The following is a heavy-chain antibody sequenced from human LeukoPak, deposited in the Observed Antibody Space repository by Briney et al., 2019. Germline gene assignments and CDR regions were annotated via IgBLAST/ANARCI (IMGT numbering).Heavy chain of an antibody. D-gene: IGHD1-26*01. Sequence: GGSLRLLCAPSEFILSTCSMKWARRAPGKGGEWVSYIRSSSSTIYYAESVKGRFSISRDNAKNSLYLQMNSLRAEDTAVYYCARGRSGGSYYFDYWGQGTLVTVSS. CDR2: IRSSSSTI. CDR1: EFILSTCS. J-gene: IGHJ4*02. V-gene: IGHV3-48*01. CDR3: ARGRSGGSYYFDY.